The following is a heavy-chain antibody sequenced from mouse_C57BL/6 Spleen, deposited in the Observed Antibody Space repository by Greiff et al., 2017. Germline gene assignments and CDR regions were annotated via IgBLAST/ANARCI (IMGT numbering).Heavy chain of an antibody. CDR3: ASSIYYYGSSPFDY. CDR2: IDPANGNT. Sequence: VQLQQSVAELVRPGASVKLSCTASGFNIKNTYMHWVKQRPEQGLEWIGRIDPANGNTKYAPKFQGKATITADTSSNTAYLQRSSLTSEDTAIYFCASSIYYYGSSPFDYWGQGTTLTVSS. V-gene: IGHV14-3*01. J-gene: IGHJ2*01. CDR1: GFNIKNTY. D-gene: IGHD1-1*01.